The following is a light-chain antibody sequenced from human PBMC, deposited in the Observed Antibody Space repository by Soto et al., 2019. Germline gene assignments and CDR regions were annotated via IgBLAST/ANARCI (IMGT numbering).Light chain of an antibody. V-gene: IGKV1-5*01. J-gene: IGKJ1*01. CDR3: QHYKSYSEA. CDR2: DAS. CDR1: QSVSSW. Sequence: QMTQFPSTLSASLGATVPVTCRASQSVSSWLAWYQQKPGEAPKLLIYDASALPRGVPSRFSGSGSGTKCTLTIASLQPDDFATYYCQHYKSYSEAFGQGTKVDIK.